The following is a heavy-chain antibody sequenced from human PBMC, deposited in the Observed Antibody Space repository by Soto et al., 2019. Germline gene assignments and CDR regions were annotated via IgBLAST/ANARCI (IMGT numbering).Heavy chain of an antibody. CDR2: ISSSTSSYT. Sequence: PGGSLRLSCAASGFTFSSYSMNWVRQAPGKGLEWVSSISSSTSSYTHYSDSVKGRFTISRDNANNSLFLQMNSLRAEGTATYYCARDLALAGNYWGQGVLVTVSS. CDR3: ARDLALAGNY. J-gene: IGHJ4*02. V-gene: IGHV3-21*01. D-gene: IGHD6-19*01. CDR1: GFTFSSYS.